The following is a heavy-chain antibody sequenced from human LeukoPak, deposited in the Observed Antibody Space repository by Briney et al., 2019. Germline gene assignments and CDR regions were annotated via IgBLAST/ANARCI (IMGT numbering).Heavy chain of an antibody. CDR3: TRHLIGATPFVY. CDR2: IRSKPNNYAT. D-gene: IGHD4/OR15-4a*01. Sequence: PGGSLKLSCAASGFTFSDSAFHWVRQASGKGLEWVGRIRSKPNNYATAYTASVKGRFTISRDDSKNTAYLQMNSLNTEDTATYYCTRHLIGATPFVYWGQGTLVSVSS. V-gene: IGHV3-73*01. CDR1: GFTFSDSA. J-gene: IGHJ4*02.